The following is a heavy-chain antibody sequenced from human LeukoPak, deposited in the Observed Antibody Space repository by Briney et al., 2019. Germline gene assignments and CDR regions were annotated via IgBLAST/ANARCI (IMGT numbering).Heavy chain of an antibody. V-gene: IGHV3-23*01. CDR3: AREDGSGSYYNLNTFDY. CDR2: ISGTGVST. CDR1: GFTFSSYA. J-gene: IGHJ4*02. Sequence: GGSLRLSCAASGFTFSSYAMAWVRQAPGKGLEWVSAISGTGVSTYYADSVKGRFTISRDNSKNTLYLQMNSLRAEDTAVYYCAREDGSGSYYNLNTFDYWGQGTLVTVSS. D-gene: IGHD3-10*01.